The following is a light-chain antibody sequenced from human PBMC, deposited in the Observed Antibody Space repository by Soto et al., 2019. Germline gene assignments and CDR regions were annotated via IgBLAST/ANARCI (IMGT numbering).Light chain of an antibody. CDR3: QKYNSAPPT. J-gene: IGKJ4*01. CDR1: QGNSNF. V-gene: IGKV1-27*01. CDR2: AAS. Sequence: ITQSPSSLSASVGDRGTITCRASQGNSNFLAWYQQKPGKVPKLLIYAASTLQSGVPSRFSGSGSGTDFTLTISSLQAEDVATYYCQKYNSAPPTFGGGTKVDIK.